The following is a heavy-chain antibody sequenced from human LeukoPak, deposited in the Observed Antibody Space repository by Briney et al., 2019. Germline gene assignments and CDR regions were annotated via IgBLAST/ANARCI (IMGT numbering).Heavy chain of an antibody. D-gene: IGHD3-10*01. CDR2: ISYDGSNK. CDR3: ARDPGDGMVRESTFDY. Sequence: QPGRSLRLSCAASGFTFSSYAMHWVRQAPGKGLEWVAVISYDGSNKYYADSVKGRFTISRDNSKNTLYLQMNSLRAEDTAVYYCARDPGDGMVRESTFDYWGQGTLVTVSS. CDR1: GFTFSSYA. J-gene: IGHJ4*02. V-gene: IGHV3-30-3*01.